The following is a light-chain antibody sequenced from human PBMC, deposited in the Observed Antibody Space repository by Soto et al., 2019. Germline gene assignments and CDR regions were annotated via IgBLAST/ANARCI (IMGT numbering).Light chain of an antibody. V-gene: IGKV3-20*01. Sequence: EIVLTQSPGTLSLSPWERATLSCRASQSVSSSYFAWYQQKPGQAPRLLVYGASNRATGIPDRFSGSGSGTDFTLTISRLEAEDFAVYYCQQYGSTPRTFGQGTKVEIK. CDR2: GAS. CDR1: QSVSSSY. CDR3: QQYGSTPRT. J-gene: IGKJ1*01.